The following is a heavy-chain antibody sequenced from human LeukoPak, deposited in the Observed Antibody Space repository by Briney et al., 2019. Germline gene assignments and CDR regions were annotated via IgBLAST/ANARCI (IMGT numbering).Heavy chain of an antibody. V-gene: IGHV4-59*12. Sequence: SETLSITCSVSGGSLSTYYWTWTRQPPGKGLEWIGCIHQSGSTEYNPSLKSRVTMSLDTSRNQFSLKMSTVTAADTAVYYCSREQYTSGGSGWFGMDVWGQGTTVTVSS. D-gene: IGHD6-19*01. J-gene: IGHJ6*02. CDR1: GGSLSTYY. CDR3: SREQYTSGGSGWFGMDV. CDR2: IHQSGST.